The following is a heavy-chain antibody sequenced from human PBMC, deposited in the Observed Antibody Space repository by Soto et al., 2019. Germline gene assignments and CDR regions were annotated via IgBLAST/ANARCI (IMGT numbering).Heavy chain of an antibody. V-gene: IGHV3-11*01. CDR1: GFTFSDYY. CDR2: ISSSGSTI. Sequence: GESLKISCAASGFTFSDYYMSWIRQAPGKGLEWVSYISSSGSTIYYADSVKGRFTISRDNAKNSLYLQMNSLRAEDTAVYYCARDLGYCSGGSCYSRGYFDYWGQGTLVTVSS. J-gene: IGHJ4*02. CDR3: ARDLGYCSGGSCYSRGYFDY. D-gene: IGHD2-15*01.